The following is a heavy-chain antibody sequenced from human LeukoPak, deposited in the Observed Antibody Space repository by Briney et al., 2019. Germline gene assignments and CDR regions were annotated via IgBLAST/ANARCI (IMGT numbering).Heavy chain of an antibody. CDR3: ARPYYYDSSGYYPYYFDY. Sequence: GASVKVSCKASGGTFSSYAISWVRQAPGQGLEWMGGIIPIFGTANYAQKFQGRVTITADESTSTAYMELSSLRSEDTAVYYCARPYYYDSSGYYPYYFDYWGQGTLVTVSS. D-gene: IGHD3-22*01. J-gene: IGHJ4*02. CDR2: IIPIFGTA. CDR1: GGTFSSYA. V-gene: IGHV1-69*13.